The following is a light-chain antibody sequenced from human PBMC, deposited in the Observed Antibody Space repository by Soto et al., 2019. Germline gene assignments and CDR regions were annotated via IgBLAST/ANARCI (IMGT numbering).Light chain of an antibody. V-gene: IGLV2-14*03. CDR2: DVS. CDR3: SSYTTSSTPHYV. CDR1: SSDVGGYNS. J-gene: IGLJ1*01. Sequence: QSALTXPASVSGSPGQSITISCTGTSSDVGGYNSVSWYQHHPGKAPKLMIFDVSDRPSGVSSRFSGSKSGNTASLTISGLQAEDEADYYCSSYTTSSTPHYVFGPGTRSPS.